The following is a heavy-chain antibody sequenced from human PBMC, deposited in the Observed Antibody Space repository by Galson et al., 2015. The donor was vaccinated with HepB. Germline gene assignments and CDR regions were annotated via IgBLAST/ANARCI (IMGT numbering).Heavy chain of an antibody. CDR3: ARKGGNNDGINGYYDYYDH. CDR1: GFTFSSYV. J-gene: IGHJ4*02. Sequence: SLRLSCAASGFTFSSYVIHWVRQVPDKGLEWVAVISEDGSYKTYADSVRDRFTMSRDNSKNILYLQMNTLRPEDTAVYYCARKGGNNDGINGYYDYYDHWGQGTLVTVSS. CDR2: ISEDGSYK. V-gene: IGHV3-30*03. D-gene: IGHD3-22*01.